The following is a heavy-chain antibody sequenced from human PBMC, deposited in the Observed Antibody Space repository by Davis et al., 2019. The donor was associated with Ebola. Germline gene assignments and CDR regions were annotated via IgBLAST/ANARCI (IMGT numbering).Heavy chain of an antibody. CDR2: IGGSGGSI. Sequence: GESLKISCAASGFTFSSSAMSWGRQAPGKGLEWVSSIGGSGGSIYYADSVKGRFTISRDNSKNTLYLQMNSLRAEDTAVYYCAKDGGYSSGWRLDYWGQGTLVTVSS. J-gene: IGHJ4*02. D-gene: IGHD6-19*01. V-gene: IGHV3-23*01. CDR3: AKDGGYSSGWRLDY. CDR1: GFTFSSSA.